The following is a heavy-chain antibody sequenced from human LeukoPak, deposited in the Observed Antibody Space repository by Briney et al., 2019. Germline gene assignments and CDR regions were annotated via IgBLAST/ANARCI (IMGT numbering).Heavy chain of an antibody. CDR1: GYTFTGYI. Sequence: ASVKVSCKASGYTFTGYIMHWVRQAPGQGLEWMGWINPNSGDTKYTQKFQGRVTLTRDTSISTAYMELNRLRSDDTAVYYCARDFTGASGYWGQGTLVTVSS. V-gene: IGHV1-2*02. CDR2: INPNSGDT. J-gene: IGHJ4*02. D-gene: IGHD3-10*01. CDR3: ARDFTGASGY.